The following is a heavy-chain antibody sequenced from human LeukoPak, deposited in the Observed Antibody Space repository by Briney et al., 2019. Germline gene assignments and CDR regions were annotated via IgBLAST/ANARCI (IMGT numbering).Heavy chain of an antibody. CDR3: AKGSDYYDTESNFDY. D-gene: IGHD3-22*01. CDR1: GFTFSSYS. J-gene: IGHJ4*02. CDR2: ISGSGGST. V-gene: IGHV3-23*01. Sequence: PGGSLRLSCVVSGFTFSSYSMSWVRQAPGKGLEWVSAISGSGGSTYYADSVKGRFTISRDNSKNTLYLQMNSLRAEDTAVYYCAKGSDYYDTESNFDYWGQGTLVTVSS.